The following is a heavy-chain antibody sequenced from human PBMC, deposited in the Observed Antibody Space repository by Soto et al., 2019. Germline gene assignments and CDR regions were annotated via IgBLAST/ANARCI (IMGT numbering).Heavy chain of an antibody. CDR1: GFTFSSYA. Sequence: GGSLRLSCAASGFTFSSYAMSWVRQAPGKGLEWVSAISGSGGSAYYADSVKGRFTISRDNSKNTLYLQMNSLRAEDTAVYYCAKGLWGRFVFDYWGQGTLVTVSS. CDR3: AKGLWGRFVFDY. D-gene: IGHD3-3*01. J-gene: IGHJ4*02. V-gene: IGHV3-23*01. CDR2: ISGSGGSA.